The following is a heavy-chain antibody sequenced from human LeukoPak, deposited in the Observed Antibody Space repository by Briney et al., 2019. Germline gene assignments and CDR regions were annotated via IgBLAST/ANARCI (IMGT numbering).Heavy chain of an antibody. CDR2: ISNKGKT. Sequence: SETLSLTCTVSGGSISDYYWIWIRQPPGKGLEWVGHISNKGKTNYSPSLNSRVTISVDKSRNRFSLNLSSVTAADTAVYYCAREYYSLSGRNWFDPWGQGTLVTVSS. D-gene: IGHD3-10*01. CDR3: AREYYSLSGRNWFDP. J-gene: IGHJ5*02. V-gene: IGHV4-59*01. CDR1: GGSISDYY.